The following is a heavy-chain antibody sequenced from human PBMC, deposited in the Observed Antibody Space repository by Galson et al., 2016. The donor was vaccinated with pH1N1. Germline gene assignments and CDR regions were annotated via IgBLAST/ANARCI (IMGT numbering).Heavy chain of an antibody. CDR2: MNPNSGNT. CDR3: AIMYCGGDCPPGYFDL. V-gene: IGHV1-8*01. Sequence: SVKVSCKASGYTFTNFDINWVRQATGQGLEWMGWMNPNSGNTGYAQKFQGRVTMTWNTSIRTAYMELSSLRSEDTAIYYCAIMYCGGDCPPGYFDLWGRGTLVTVSS. J-gene: IGHJ2*01. D-gene: IGHD2-21*02. CDR1: GYTFTNFD.